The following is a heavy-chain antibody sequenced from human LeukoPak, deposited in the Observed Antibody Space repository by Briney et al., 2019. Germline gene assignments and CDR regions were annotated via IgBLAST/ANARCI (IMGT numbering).Heavy chain of an antibody. Sequence: ASVKVSCKASGYSFVGYGITWVRQAPGQGLEWMGIINPSGGSTSYAQKFQGRVTMTRDTSTSTVYMELSSLRSEDTAVYYCARDLGWLAAGIAVAGTRDYWGQGTLVTVSS. CDR1: GYSFVGYG. CDR3: ARDLGWLAAGIAVAGTRDY. CDR2: INPSGGST. J-gene: IGHJ4*02. D-gene: IGHD6-19*01. V-gene: IGHV1-46*01.